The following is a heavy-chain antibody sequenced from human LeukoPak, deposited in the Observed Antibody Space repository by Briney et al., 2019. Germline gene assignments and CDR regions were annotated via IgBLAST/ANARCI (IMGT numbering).Heavy chain of an antibody. CDR1: GGTFSSYA. CDR2: IIPIFGPA. D-gene: IGHD3-22*01. CDR3: ARVPNYDSSGYYYGGFDY. Sequence: SVKVSCKASGGTFSSYAISWVRQAPGQGLEWMGGIIPIFGPANYAQKFQGRVTITTDESTSTAYMELSSLRSEDTAVYYCARVPNYDSSGYYYGGFDYWGQGTLVTVSS. J-gene: IGHJ4*02. V-gene: IGHV1-69*05.